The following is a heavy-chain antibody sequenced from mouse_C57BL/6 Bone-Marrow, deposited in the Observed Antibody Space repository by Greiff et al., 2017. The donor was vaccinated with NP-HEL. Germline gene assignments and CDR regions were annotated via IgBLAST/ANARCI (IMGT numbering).Heavy chain of an antibody. D-gene: IGHD1-1*01. V-gene: IGHV1-59*01. CDR3: ARSGYYGSSFFDY. Sequence: QVQLKQPGAELVRPGTSVKLSCKASGYTFTSYWMHWVKQRPGQGLEWIGVIDPSDSYTNYNQKFKGKATLTVDTSSSTAYMQLSSLTSEDSAVYYCARSGYYGSSFFDYGGQGTTLTVSS. CDR2: IDPSDSYT. J-gene: IGHJ2*01. CDR1: GYTFTSYW.